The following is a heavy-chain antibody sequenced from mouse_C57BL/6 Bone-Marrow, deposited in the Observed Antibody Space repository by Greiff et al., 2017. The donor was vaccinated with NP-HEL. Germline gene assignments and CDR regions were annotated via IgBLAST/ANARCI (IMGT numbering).Heavy chain of an antibody. J-gene: IGHJ4*01. V-gene: IGHV1-85*01. Sequence: QVQLQQSGPELVKPGASVKLSCKASGYTFTSYDINWVKQRPGQGLEWIGWIYPRDGSTKYNEKFKGKATLTVDTSSSTAYMELHSLTSEDSAVYFCARHYSNYVGYAMDYWGQGTSVTVSS. D-gene: IGHD2-5*01. CDR3: ARHYSNYVGYAMDY. CDR2: IYPRDGST. CDR1: GYTFTSYD.